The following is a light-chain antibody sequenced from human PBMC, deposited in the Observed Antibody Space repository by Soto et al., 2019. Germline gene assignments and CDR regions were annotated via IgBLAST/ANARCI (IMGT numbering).Light chain of an antibody. CDR3: QQYYLYPRT. Sequence: IRMTQSPSSFSASTGDRVTITWRASQGISSFLAWYQQKSGKAPKLLMYAASTLQSVVPSRFSGSGSGTYFTLNISSLQSEDFATYYCQQYYLYPRTFGQGTKVEIK. J-gene: IGKJ1*01. V-gene: IGKV1-8*01. CDR1: QGISSF. CDR2: AAS.